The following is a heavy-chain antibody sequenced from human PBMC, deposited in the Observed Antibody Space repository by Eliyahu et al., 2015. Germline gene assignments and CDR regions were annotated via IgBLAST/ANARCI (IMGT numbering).Heavy chain of an antibody. Sequence: QVPLQESGPGLVKPSETLSLTXGVXGGTLRSYYWSWIRQSAGKGLEYIGRIYSTGTTDYSPSLKSRVTMSIDMSKNQFSLKLRSVTAADTAVYYCARVYGDYFFEYWGQGTLVTVSS. V-gene: IGHV4-4*07. CDR1: GGTLRSYY. D-gene: IGHD4-17*01. CDR3: ARVYGDYFFEY. J-gene: IGHJ4*02. CDR2: IYSTGTT.